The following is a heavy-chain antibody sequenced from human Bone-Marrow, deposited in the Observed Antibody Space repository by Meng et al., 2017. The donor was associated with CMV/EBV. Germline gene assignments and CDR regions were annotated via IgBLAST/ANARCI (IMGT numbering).Heavy chain of an antibody. D-gene: IGHD3-16*01. CDR3: ARDLPTFGGVSGMDV. V-gene: IGHV3-30*04. Sequence: GESLKISCAASGFNFSRYAMHWVRQAPGKGPEWVSVISYDGSYKYYTDSVKGRFTLSRDNSKNTLYLQMNSLRAEDTAVYYCARDLPTFGGVSGMDVWGHGTTVTVSS. CDR1: GFNFSRYA. CDR2: ISYDGSYK. J-gene: IGHJ6*02.